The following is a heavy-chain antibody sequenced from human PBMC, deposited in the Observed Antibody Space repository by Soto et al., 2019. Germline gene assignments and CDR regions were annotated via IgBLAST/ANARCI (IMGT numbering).Heavy chain of an antibody. J-gene: IGHJ3*02. Sequence: ASVKVSCKASGYTFTSYAMHWVRQAPGQRLEWMGWINAGNGNTKYAQKLQGRVTMTTDTSTSTAYMELRSLRSDDTAVYYCARDANYYDSSGDDAFDIWGQGTMVTVSS. V-gene: IGHV1-3*01. CDR2: INAGNGNT. CDR1: GYTFTSYA. D-gene: IGHD3-22*01. CDR3: ARDANYYDSSGDDAFDI.